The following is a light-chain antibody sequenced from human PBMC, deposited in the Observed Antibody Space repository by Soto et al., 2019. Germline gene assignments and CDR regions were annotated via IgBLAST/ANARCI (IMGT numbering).Light chain of an antibody. CDR2: DAS. Sequence: EIVLTQYPATLPVSPGERATLSCRASQSVSSNLAWYQQKAGQAPRLLIFDASTRATNIPARFSGSGSGTEFTLTISSLQSEDFAVYYCQQYSNWPPLTFGGGNKVEIK. J-gene: IGKJ4*01. V-gene: IGKV3-15*01. CDR3: QQYSNWPPLT. CDR1: QSVSSN.